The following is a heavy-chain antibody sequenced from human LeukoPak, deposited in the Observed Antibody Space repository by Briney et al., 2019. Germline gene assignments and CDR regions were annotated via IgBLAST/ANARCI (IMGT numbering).Heavy chain of an antibody. D-gene: IGHD3-10*01. Sequence: SETLSLTCAVHGESLTGHYWSWLRQPPGKGLEWIGEITHSGSTNYNPSLVSRVTTSVDTSNNQFFLKLNSVTAADAAVYYCARLRVGQGGAFDYWGQGFLVTVSS. V-gene: IGHV4-34*01. CDR1: GESLTGHY. CDR2: ITHSGST. J-gene: IGHJ4*02. CDR3: ARLRVGQGGAFDY.